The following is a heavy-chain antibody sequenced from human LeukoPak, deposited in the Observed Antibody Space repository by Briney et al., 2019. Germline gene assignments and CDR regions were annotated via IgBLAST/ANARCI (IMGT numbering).Heavy chain of an antibody. CDR1: GYTFTGYY. CDR3: ARDCSGGSCYGP. CDR2: MNPNSGST. J-gene: IGHJ5*02. V-gene: IGHV1-8*02. Sequence: GASVKVSCKASGYTFTGYYMHWVRQAPGQGLEWMGWMNPNSGSTGYAQKFQGRVTMTRNTSISTAYMELSSLRSEDTAVYYCARDCSGGSCYGPWGQGTLVTVSS. D-gene: IGHD2-15*01.